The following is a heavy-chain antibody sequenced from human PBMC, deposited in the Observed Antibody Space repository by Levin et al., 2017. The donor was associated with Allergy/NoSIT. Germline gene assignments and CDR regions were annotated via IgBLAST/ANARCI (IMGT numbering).Heavy chain of an antibody. CDR3: ARDRGGEEYYDGSGLWKTKRRSLLTYFDY. V-gene: IGHV3-21*01. D-gene: IGHD3-22*01. CDR2: ISSSSSYI. Sequence: GGSLRLSCVASGFTFSSYSMNWVRQAPGRGLEWVSSISSSSSYIDYADSVKGRFTISRDNAKNSLSLQMNSLRAEDTAVYYCARDRGGEEYYDGSGLWKTKRRSLLTYFDYWGQGTLVTVSS. J-gene: IGHJ4*02. CDR1: GFTFSSYS.